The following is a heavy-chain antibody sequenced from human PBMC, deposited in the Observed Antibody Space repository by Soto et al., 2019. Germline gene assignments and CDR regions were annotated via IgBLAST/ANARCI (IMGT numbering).Heavy chain of an antibody. Sequence: ASVKVSCKASGYTFTSYGISWVRQAPGQGLEWMGWISAYNGNTNYAQKLQGRVTMTTDTSTSTACMELRSLRSDDTAVYYCARASGSSYWFDPWGQGTLVTVS. D-gene: IGHD1-26*01. CDR3: ARASGSSYWFDP. CDR1: GYTFTSYG. CDR2: ISAYNGNT. J-gene: IGHJ5*02. V-gene: IGHV1-18*01.